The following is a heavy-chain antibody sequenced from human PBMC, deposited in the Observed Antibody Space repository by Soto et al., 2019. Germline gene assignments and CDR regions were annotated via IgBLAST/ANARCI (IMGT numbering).Heavy chain of an antibody. J-gene: IGHJ3*02. CDR2: IYHSGST. V-gene: IGHV4-30-2*01. D-gene: IGHD3-22*01. Sequence: PSETLSLTCAVSGGSISSGGYSWSWIRQPPGKGLEWIGYIYHSGSTYYNPSLKSRVTISVDRSKNQFSLKLSSVTAADTAVYYCARGGALYYYYSSGSDDAFDIWGQGTMVTVSS. CDR3: ARGGALYYYYSSGSDDAFDI. CDR1: GGSISSGGYS.